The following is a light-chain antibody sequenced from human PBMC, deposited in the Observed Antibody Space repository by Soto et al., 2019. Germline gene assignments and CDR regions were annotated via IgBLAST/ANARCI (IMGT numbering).Light chain of an antibody. CDR1: RTISTY. CDR3: QQSYSTPPGT. Sequence: EIQMTQSPSSLSASVGDRVAITCRASRTISTYLNWYQQKPGKAPRLLIYDASSLLSGVPSRFSGSGSGTDFTLTIASLQPEDFATYYCQQSYSTPPGTFGQGTKVDNK. V-gene: IGKV1-39*01. J-gene: IGKJ1*01. CDR2: DAS.